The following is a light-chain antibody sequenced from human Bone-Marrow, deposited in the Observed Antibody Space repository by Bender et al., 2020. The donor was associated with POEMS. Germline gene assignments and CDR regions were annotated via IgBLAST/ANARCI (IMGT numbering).Light chain of an antibody. CDR1: GSDIGGYEY. CDR3: SSYTSSSRVL. J-gene: IGLJ2*01. V-gene: IGLV2-14*03. Sequence: QSALTQPHSASGSPGQSVTISCTGTGSDIGGYEYVSWYQQHPGKAPKLMIYDVSYRPSGVSDRFSGSKSGNTASLTISGLQAEDEADYFCSSYTSSSRVLFGGGTKLTVL. CDR2: DVS.